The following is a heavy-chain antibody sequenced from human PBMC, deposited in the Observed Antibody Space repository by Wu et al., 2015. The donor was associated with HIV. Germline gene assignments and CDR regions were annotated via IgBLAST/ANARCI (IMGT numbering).Heavy chain of an antibody. CDR2: LNPNRGDT. Sequence: QVQLMQSGAEVKKPGASVRVSCKASGYIFSDYYIHWVRQAPGQGLEWMGWLNPNRGDTSSPQRFEGRVTLTRDTSVNTAYIELNSLTSDDTAVYYCARGLRGFTVGYVLDNEKFRMDVVGPKGPRSSSPQ. CDR1: GYIFSDYY. D-gene: IGHD5-12*01. J-gene: IGHJ6*01. V-gene: IGHV1-2*02. CDR3: ARGLRGFTVGYVLDNEKFRMDV.